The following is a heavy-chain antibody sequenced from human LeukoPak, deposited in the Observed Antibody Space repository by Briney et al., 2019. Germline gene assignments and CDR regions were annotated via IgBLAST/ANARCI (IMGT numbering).Heavy chain of an antibody. CDR3: ARMGGYSGYATH. CDR1: GGSISSYY. D-gene: IGHD5-12*01. Sequence: SETLSLTCTVSGGSISSYYWSWIRQPPGKGLEWIGYILYSGTTNSNPSLKSRVTISVDTSKNQISLKLSSVTAADTAVYYCARMGGYSGYATHWGRGTLVTVSS. J-gene: IGHJ4*02. V-gene: IGHV4-59*08. CDR2: ILYSGTT.